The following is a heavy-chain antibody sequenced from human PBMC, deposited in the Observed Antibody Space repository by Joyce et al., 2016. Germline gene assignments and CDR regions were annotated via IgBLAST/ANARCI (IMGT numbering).Heavy chain of an antibody. D-gene: IGHD6-25*01. CDR1: GFTFSAYN. CDR2: IRRTSDTI. J-gene: IGHJ6*02. V-gene: IGHV3-48*01. CDR3: VRDGGKAGNMDI. Sequence: EVQLVESGGDLVQPGGSLRLSCAASGFTFSAYNMDGVRQAPGKGLEVVSYIRRTSDTIYYADSVKGRFAISRDKDKNSLYLQMNSVGVEDTAVYYCVRDGGKAGNMDIWGQGTTVTVSS.